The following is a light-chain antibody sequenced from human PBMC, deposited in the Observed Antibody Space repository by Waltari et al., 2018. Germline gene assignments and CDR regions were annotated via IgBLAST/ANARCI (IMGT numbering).Light chain of an antibody. Sequence: SYELTQTRSVSVSQGQTARITCGGDNIASRGVQWFQQKPPQAPVLVIYAENQRPSGIPERFSGSKSGNTATLTINGVEAGDEADFYCQVWDSNTDHIVFGSGTKLTVL. J-gene: IGLJ6*01. CDR1: NIASRG. V-gene: IGLV3-21*01. CDR3: QVWDSNTDHIV. CDR2: AEN.